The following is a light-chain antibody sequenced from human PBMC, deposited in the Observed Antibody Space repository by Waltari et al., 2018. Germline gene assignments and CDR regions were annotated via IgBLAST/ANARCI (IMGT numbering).Light chain of an antibody. J-gene: IGKJ4*01. CDR2: AAS. CDR3: QQHNSHPLT. CDR1: QTISSY. V-gene: IGKV1-17*03. Sequence: DIQMTQSPSSLSASVGDRVTITCRASQTISSYLAWYQRKPGRVPKLLIYAASSLESGVPSRFSGSGSGTEFTLTISSLQPEDFATYYCQQHNSHPLTFGGGTKVEIK.